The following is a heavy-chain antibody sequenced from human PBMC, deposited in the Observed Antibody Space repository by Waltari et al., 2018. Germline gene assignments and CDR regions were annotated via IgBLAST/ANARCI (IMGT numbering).Heavy chain of an antibody. CDR1: GFSIRSHW. CDR2: INGDGGSI. CDR3: AREASNDGFDI. Sequence: EVQLVDSGGGLVQPGGSLRLSCAASGFSIRSHWMHWVRQAPGKGWVWVARINGDGGSIRDADSVKGRFTISRDNAKNTLYLQMNSLRAEDTAVYDCAREASNDGFDIWGQGTMVTVSS. J-gene: IGHJ3*02. V-gene: IGHV3-74*01.